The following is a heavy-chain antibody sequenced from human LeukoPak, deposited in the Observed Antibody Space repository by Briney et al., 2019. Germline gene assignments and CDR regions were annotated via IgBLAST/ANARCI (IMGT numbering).Heavy chain of an antibody. CDR2: IYYSGST. Sequence: PSETLSLTCAVSGYSISRGYYWGWIRQPPGKGLEWIGSIYYSGSTYYNPSLKSRVTISVDTSKNQFSLKLSSVTAADTAVYYCARHARSIVVVVAASSPFDYWGQGTLVTVSS. CDR1: GYSISRGYY. CDR3: ARHARSIVVVVAASSPFDY. J-gene: IGHJ4*02. D-gene: IGHD2-15*01. V-gene: IGHV4-38-2*01.